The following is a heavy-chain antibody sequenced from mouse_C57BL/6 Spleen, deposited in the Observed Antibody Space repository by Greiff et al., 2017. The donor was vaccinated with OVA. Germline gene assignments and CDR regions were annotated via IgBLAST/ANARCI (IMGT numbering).Heavy chain of an antibody. CDR2: IWTGGGT. CDR1: GFSLTSYA. CDR3: ASYDYDGYYAMDY. D-gene: IGHD2-4*01. Sequence: VQRVESGPGLVAPSQSLSITCTVSGFSLTSYAISWVRQPPGKGLEWLGVIWTGGGTNYNSALKSRLSISKDNSKSQVFLKMNSLQTDDTSRYYCASYDYDGYYAMDYWGQGTSVTVSS. V-gene: IGHV2-9-1*01. J-gene: IGHJ4*01.